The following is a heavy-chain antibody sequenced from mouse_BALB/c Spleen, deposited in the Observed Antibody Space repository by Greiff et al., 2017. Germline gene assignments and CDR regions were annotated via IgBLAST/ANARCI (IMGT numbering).Heavy chain of an antibody. J-gene: IGHJ2*01. D-gene: IGHD1-1*01. CDR1: GFTFSSYG. Sequence: EVKLMESGGDLVKPGGSLKLSCAASGFTFSSYGMSWVRQTPDKRLEWVATISSGGSYTYYPDSVKGRFTISRDNAKNTLYLQMSSLKSEDTAMYYCARQGLIYYYGSSLYYFDYWGQGTTLTVSS. V-gene: IGHV5-6*01. CDR3: ARQGLIYYYGSSLYYFDY. CDR2: ISSGGSYT.